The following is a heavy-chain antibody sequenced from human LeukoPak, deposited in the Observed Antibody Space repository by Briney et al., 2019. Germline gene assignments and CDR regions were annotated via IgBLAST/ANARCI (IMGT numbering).Heavy chain of an antibody. CDR2: IIPIPNIV. CDR1: GYTFTSYG. Sequence: SVKVSCKASGYTFTSYGITWMRQAPGQGLECMGRIIPIPNIVNYAQRFQDRVTISADRSTNTVYMELSSLRSEDTAVYYCASLPIYDFWSGYWSPPGAFDIWGQGTMVTVSS. J-gene: IGHJ3*02. V-gene: IGHV1-69*04. D-gene: IGHD3-3*01. CDR3: ASLPIYDFWSGYWSPPGAFDI.